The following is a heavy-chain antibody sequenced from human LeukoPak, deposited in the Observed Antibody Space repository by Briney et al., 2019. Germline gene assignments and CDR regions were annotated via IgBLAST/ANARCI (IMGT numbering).Heavy chain of an antibody. Sequence: GGTLSLSCAASGFTFSNAWMSWVRQGQGQGLERVGRIKSKNDGGTKDYAAPVKGRFTISRDDSKNTLYLQMNSLKTEDTAVYYCTTADDDVIFSDYWGQGTLVTVSS. V-gene: IGHV3-15*01. CDR3: TTADDDVIFSDY. D-gene: IGHD3-3*01. CDR2: IKSKNDGGTK. J-gene: IGHJ4*02. CDR1: GFTFSNAW.